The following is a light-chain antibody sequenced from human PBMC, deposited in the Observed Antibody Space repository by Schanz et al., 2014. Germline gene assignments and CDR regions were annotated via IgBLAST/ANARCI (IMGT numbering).Light chain of an antibody. V-gene: IGKV3-20*01. CDR3: QQYDNWWT. CDR2: DAS. J-gene: IGKJ1*01. Sequence: DIVLTQSPGTLSLSPGERATLSCRASQSVSSNYLAWYQQKPGQAPRLLVYDASTRATGIPDRFSGSGSGTDFTLTISRLEPEDFAVYYCQQYDNWWTFGPGTKVEIK. CDR1: QSVSSNY.